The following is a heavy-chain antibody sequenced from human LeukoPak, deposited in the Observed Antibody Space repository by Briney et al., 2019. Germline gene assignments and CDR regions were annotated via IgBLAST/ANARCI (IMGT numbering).Heavy chain of an antibody. V-gene: IGHV1-69*13. CDR2: IIPIFGTA. CDR1: GGTFSSYA. Sequence: SVKVSCKASGGTFSSYAISWVRQAPGQGLEWMGGIIPIFGTANYAQKFQGRVTITADESTSTAYMELSSLRSEDTAVYYCARSIGYSSSSRTPDAFDIWGQGTMVTVSS. J-gene: IGHJ3*02. D-gene: IGHD6-6*01. CDR3: ARSIGYSSSSRTPDAFDI.